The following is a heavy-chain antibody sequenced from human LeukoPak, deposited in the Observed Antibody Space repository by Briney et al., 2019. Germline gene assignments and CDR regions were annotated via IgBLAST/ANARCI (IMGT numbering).Heavy chain of an antibody. CDR3: AKDKGYSSGWVPDY. Sequence: GGSLRLSRAASVFTFSNYGMHSVRQAPGKGLEWVAVISYDGRKKYYADPVKGRFTISRDNSKNTLCLQMNSLRAEDTAVYYCAKDKGYSSGWVPDYWGQGTLVTVSS. J-gene: IGHJ4*02. V-gene: IGHV3-30*18. CDR1: VFTFSNYG. CDR2: ISYDGRKK. D-gene: IGHD6-19*01.